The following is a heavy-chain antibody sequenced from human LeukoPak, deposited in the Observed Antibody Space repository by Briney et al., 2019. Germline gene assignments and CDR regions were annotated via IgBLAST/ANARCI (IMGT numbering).Heavy chain of an antibody. D-gene: IGHD3-16*02. CDR2: IYYNGDT. CDR1: GASIRSNSFY. J-gene: IGHJ5*01. Sequence: PSETLSLTCTVSGASIRSNSFYWGWIRQAPGKGLEWIGTIYYNGDTFYNPSLKSRVTMSVDTSASQFSLRLSSVTAADTAVYYCAVLIYRHYHWFDSWGQGTLVSVSS. CDR3: AVLIYRHYHWFDS. V-gene: IGHV4-39*01.